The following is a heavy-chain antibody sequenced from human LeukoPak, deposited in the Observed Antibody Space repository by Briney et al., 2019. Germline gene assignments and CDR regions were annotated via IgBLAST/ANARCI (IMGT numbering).Heavy chain of an antibody. J-gene: IGHJ6*04. D-gene: IGHD3-10*01. CDR2: IIPIFGTA. Sequence: SVTVSCTASGGTFSSYAVSWVRQAPGQGLEWMGGIIPIFGTANYAQKFQGRVTITADESTSTAYMELSSLRSEDTAVYYCAGGGYGSGRYFDYYYGMDVWGKGTTVTVSS. CDR1: GGTFSSYA. CDR3: AGGGYGSGRYFDYYYGMDV. V-gene: IGHV1-69*13.